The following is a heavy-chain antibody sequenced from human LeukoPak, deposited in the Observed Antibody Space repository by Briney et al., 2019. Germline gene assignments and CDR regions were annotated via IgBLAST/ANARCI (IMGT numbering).Heavy chain of an antibody. Sequence: PGGSLRLSCAASGFTFSSYGMHWVRQAPGKGLEWVAFIRYDGSNKYYADSVKGRFTISRDNSKNTLYLQMNSLRAEDTAVYYCAKDPLERYSSGWYVGWGQGTLVTVSS. D-gene: IGHD6-19*01. J-gene: IGHJ4*02. CDR1: GFTFSSYG. V-gene: IGHV3-30*02. CDR3: AKDPLERYSSGWYVG. CDR2: IRYDGSNK.